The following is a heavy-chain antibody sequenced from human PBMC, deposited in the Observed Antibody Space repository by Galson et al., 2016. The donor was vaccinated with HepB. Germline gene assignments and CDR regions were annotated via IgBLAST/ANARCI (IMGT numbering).Heavy chain of an antibody. CDR1: GFTFRSHN. Sequence: SLRLSCAGSGFTFRSHNMNWVRQAPGKGLEWVSSISSSSSYIYYADSVKGRFTISRDNAKNSLYLQMNSLRIDDTGVYYCARDVVAGTYWGQGTLVSVSS. CDR2: ISSSSSYI. CDR3: ARDVVAGTY. D-gene: IGHD6-19*01. J-gene: IGHJ4*02. V-gene: IGHV3-21*01.